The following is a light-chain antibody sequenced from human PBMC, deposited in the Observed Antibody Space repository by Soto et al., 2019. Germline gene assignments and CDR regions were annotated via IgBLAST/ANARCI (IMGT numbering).Light chain of an antibody. CDR1: SSNIGENY. Sequence: QSVLTQPPSMSAAPRQRVTISCSGSSSNIGENYINWYQQLPGKAPKLLIYHDDLLSAGVSDRFSGSKSGTSASLAISDLQSEDEADYYCETWDDSLNGHVFGGGTKLTVL. J-gene: IGLJ3*02. CDR3: ETWDDSLNGHV. V-gene: IGLV1-36*01. CDR2: HDD.